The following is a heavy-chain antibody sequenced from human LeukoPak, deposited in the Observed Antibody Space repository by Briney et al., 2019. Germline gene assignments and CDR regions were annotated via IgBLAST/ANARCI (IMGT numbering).Heavy chain of an antibody. CDR2: VSGSSDRT. V-gene: IGHV3-23*01. J-gene: IGHJ3*02. CDR1: GFAFSAFA. D-gene: IGHD2-21*02. CDR3: PKGGAAMTDTPPGDVVTTTFTVFDI. Sequence: AGSLRLYCVASGFAFSAFAISWVRQAPGKGLEWVSAVSGSSDRTFYADSVRGRFTISRDNSKKTVFLQMDSLRAEDTAVYYWPKGGAAMTDTPPGDVVTTTFTVFDIWAQGKMVSVSS.